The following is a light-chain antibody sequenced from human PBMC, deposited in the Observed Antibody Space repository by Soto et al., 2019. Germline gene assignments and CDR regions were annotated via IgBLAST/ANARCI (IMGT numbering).Light chain of an antibody. CDR2: DAS. CDR1: QSVGSW. J-gene: IGKJ1*01. CDR3: QHYNSFSPWA. V-gene: IGKV1-5*01. Sequence: DIQMTQSPSTVCACVGDRVTVTCRASQSVGSWLAWYQQKPGRAPNLLIYDASTLASAVPSRFSGSGSGTEFTLTISSLQSDDFATYYCQHYNSFSPWAFGQGTKVDI.